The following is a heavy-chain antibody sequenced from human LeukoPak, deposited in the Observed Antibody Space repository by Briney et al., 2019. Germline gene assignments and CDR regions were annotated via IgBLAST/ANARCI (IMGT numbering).Heavy chain of an antibody. D-gene: IGHD3-10*01. CDR3: ARPVRGSWREALDAFDI. Sequence: GASVKVSCKASGYTFTSYDINWVRQATGQGLEWMGWMNPNSGSTGYAQKLQGRVTMTTDTSTSTAYMELRSLRSDDTAVYYCARPVRGSWREALDAFDIWDQGTMVTVSS. J-gene: IGHJ3*02. V-gene: IGHV1-8*01. CDR2: MNPNSGST. CDR1: GYTFTSYD.